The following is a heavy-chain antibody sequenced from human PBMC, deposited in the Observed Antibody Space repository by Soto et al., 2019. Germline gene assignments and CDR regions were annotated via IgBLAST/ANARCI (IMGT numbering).Heavy chain of an antibody. V-gene: IGHV1-18*04. CDR1: GYTFTSYG. J-gene: IGHJ4*02. D-gene: IGHD3-22*01. CDR2: ISAYNGNT. CDR3: ATSSYYYDSSGKQFDY. Sequence: GASVKVSCKASGYTFTSYGISWVRQAPGQGLEWMGWISAYNGNTNYAQKLQGRVTMTTDTSTSTAYMELRSLRSDDTAVYYCATSSYYYDSSGKQFDYWGQGTLVTVSS.